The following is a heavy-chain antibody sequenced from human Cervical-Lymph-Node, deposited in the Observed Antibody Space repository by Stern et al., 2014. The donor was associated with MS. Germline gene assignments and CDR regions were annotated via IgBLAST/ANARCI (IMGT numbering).Heavy chain of an antibody. CDR1: GGSISSGGYY. CDR2: IYNSGSS. J-gene: IGHJ4*02. D-gene: IGHD2-2*02. V-gene: IGHV4-31*03. Sequence: QVQLVESGPRLVKPSQTLSLTCTVSGGSISSGGYYWSWIRQHPGKGLGWIGYIYNSGSSYYNPSLKNRVLISGDTSKNQVSLNLSSVTAADSAVYYCAAGYCTSASCYTGRNFGYWGQGILVTVSS. CDR3: AAGYCTSASCYTGRNFGY.